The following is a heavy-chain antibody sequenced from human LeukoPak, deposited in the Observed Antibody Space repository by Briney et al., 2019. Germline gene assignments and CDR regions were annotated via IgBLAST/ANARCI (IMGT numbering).Heavy chain of an antibody. Sequence: GGSLRLTCAASGFTFSSYAMSWVRQAPGKGLEWVSAISGSGGSTYYADSVKGRFTISRDNSKNTLYLQMNSLRAEDTAVYYCAKDWGARGTYFDYWGQGTLVTVSS. CDR2: ISGSGGST. V-gene: IGHV3-23*01. D-gene: IGHD3-16*01. CDR3: AKDWGARGTYFDY. J-gene: IGHJ4*02. CDR1: GFTFSSYA.